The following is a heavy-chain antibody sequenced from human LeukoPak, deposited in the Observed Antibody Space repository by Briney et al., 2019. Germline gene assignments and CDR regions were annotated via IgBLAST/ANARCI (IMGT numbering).Heavy chain of an antibody. Sequence: GGSLRLSCAASGFTFSNHAMSWVRQTPGKGLQWVSVISGSGRTTEYADSVKGRFTISRDNSKNTLSLQMNSLRVEDTAIYYCAKNVVVKRYIDYWGQGTLVTASS. CDR2: ISGSGRTT. V-gene: IGHV3-23*01. J-gene: IGHJ4*02. CDR3: AKNVVVKRYIDY. D-gene: IGHD2-15*01. CDR1: GFTFSNHA.